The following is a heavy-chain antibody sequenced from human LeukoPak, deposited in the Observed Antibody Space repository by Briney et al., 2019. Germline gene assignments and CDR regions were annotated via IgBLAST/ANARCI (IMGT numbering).Heavy chain of an antibody. V-gene: IGHV3-15*01. CDR3: VTRPPPHGDFYFDY. Sequence: PGGSLRLSCAASGFSFSDAWMTWFRQAPGKGLEWVGRIKSKADGGTTDCAAPVKGRFTISRDDSKNTLYLQMNSLKTEDTAVYYCVTRPPPHGDFYFDYWGQGVLVAVSS. CDR2: IKSKADGGTT. J-gene: IGHJ4*02. D-gene: IGHD3/OR15-3a*01. CDR1: GFSFSDAW.